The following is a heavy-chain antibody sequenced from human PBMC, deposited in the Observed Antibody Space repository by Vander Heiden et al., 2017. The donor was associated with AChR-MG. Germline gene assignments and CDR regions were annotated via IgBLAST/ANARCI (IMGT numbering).Heavy chain of an antibody. CDR3: ARDRGQSSGWGYTFDL. J-gene: IGHJ3*01. D-gene: IGHD6-19*01. Sequence: EVQLVDSGGGLVKLGGSLRASCEASGFTFSSYSLHWVRKAPGRGLDWVSSLSGTFRDIYNADSVKGRFTISRDNTKNSLYLQMNSLRAEDTAVYYCARDRGQSSGWGYTFDLWGHGTMVTVSS. CDR2: LSGTFRDI. CDR1: GFTFSSYS. V-gene: IGHV3-21*01.